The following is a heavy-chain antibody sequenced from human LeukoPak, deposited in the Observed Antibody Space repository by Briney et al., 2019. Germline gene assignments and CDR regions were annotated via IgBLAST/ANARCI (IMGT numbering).Heavy chain of an antibody. CDR3: ARQEYCSGGSCYTWFDP. D-gene: IGHD2-15*01. CDR2: IYPADSDI. J-gene: IGHJ5*02. V-gene: IGHV5-51*01. CDR1: GYSINNYW. Sequence: GESLKISCKGSGYSINNYWIGWMRQMPGKGLEWMGIIYPADSDIRYSPSFQGQVTISADKSISTAYLQWSSLKASDTAMYYCARQEYCSGGSCYTWFDPWGQGTLVTVSS.